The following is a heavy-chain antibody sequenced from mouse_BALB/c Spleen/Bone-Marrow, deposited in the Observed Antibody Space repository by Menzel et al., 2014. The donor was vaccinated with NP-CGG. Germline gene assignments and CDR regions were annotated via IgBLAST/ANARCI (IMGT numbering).Heavy chain of an antibody. Sequence: EVQLQQSGAELVKPGASVKLSCTASGFNIKDTYMHWVKHRPEQGLEWIGRIDPANGNTKYDPKFQGKATITADTSSNTAYLQLSSLTSEDTAVYYCATYYRYDRRFAYWGQGTLVTVSA. CDR1: GFNIKDTY. D-gene: IGHD2-14*01. CDR3: ATYYRYDRRFAY. CDR2: IDPANGNT. J-gene: IGHJ3*01. V-gene: IGHV14-3*02.